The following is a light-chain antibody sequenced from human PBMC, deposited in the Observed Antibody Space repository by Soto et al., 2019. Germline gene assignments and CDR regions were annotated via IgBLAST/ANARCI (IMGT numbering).Light chain of an antibody. CDR3: QQHSHWPPWT. J-gene: IGKJ1*01. CDR2: GAS. CDR1: ESVNIN. Sequence: EIGMTQSPATLSVSPGERAALSCRASESVNINLAWYQQKPGQAPRLLIYGASNRATDIPARFSGSGSGTDFTLTISNLEPEDFAVYYCQQHSHWPPWTFGQGTKVDIK. V-gene: IGKV3-11*01.